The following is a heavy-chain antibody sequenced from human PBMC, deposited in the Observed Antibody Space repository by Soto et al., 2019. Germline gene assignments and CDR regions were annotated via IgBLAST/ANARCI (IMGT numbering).Heavy chain of an antibody. V-gene: IGHV1-18*01. CDR1: GYTFTSYG. CDR2: ISAYNGNT. D-gene: IGHD2-2*01. CDR3: ARDGIVVVPAAIPVPDY. Sequence: ASVKVSCKASGYTFTSYGISWVRQAPGQGLEWMGWISAYNGNTNYAQKLQGRVTMTTDTSTSTAYMELRSLRSDDTAVYYCARDGIVVVPAAIPVPDYWGQGTLVTVSS. J-gene: IGHJ4*02.